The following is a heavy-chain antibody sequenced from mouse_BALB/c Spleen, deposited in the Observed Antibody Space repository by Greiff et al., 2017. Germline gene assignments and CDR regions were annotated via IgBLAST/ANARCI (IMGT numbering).Heavy chain of an antibody. CDR2: INPYNGDT. CDR1: GYSFTGYF. V-gene: IGHV1-37*01. D-gene: IGHD2-4*01. CDR3: GRDTYYDYDRVYFDY. Sequence: VQLKQSGPELVKPGASVKISCKASGYSFTGYFMNWVKQSHGKSLEWIGRINPYNGDTFYNQKFKGKATLTVDKSSSTAHMELLSLTSEDSAVYYCGRDTYYDYDRVYFDYWGQGTTLTVSS. J-gene: IGHJ2*01.